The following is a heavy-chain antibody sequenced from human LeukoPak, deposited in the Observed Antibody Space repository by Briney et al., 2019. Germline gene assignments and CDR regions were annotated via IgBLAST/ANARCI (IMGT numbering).Heavy chain of an antibody. V-gene: IGHV1-69*04. CDR1: GGTFNTYA. CDR2: IIPILDVA. J-gene: IGHJ6*02. CDR3: ARFPVRGYTYGPVIHHMDV. D-gene: IGHD5-18*01. Sequence: SVKVSCKASGGTFNTYAITWVRQAPGQGLEWMGRIIPILDVADSAQRFQGRVTITADRSTSTVYMELNSLRSEDTAIYYCARFPVRGYTYGPVIHHMDVWGQGTTVIVSS.